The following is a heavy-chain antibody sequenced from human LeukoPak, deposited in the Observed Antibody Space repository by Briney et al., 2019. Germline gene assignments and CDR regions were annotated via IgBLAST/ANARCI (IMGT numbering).Heavy chain of an antibody. CDR2: INPNCGGT. V-gene: IGHV1-2*02. Sequence: AAAVPDSCKASRYTFTGYYMHWVRPAPGQGVAWMGWINPNCGGTNYAQQLQGRVTMTRDTSISTAYIELSRLRSDDTAVYHCARDGTTGVAGDYWGQGTLVTVSS. D-gene: IGHD6-19*01. J-gene: IGHJ4*02. CDR1: RYTFTGYY. CDR3: ARDGTTGVAGDY.